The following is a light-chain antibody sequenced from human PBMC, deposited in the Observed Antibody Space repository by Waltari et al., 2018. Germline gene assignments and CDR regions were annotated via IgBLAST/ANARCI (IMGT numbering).Light chain of an antibody. CDR3: QQYGSSGLT. V-gene: IGKV3-20*01. CDR1: QRISSDY. Sequence: EIVLTQSPNTLSLSPGERATLACRAGQRISSDYLAWYQQNLGQAPRLLIYGASNRATGIPDRFSGSGSGTDFTLTISRLDPEDFAMYYCQQYGSSGLTFGGGTKVEIK. J-gene: IGKJ4*01. CDR2: GAS.